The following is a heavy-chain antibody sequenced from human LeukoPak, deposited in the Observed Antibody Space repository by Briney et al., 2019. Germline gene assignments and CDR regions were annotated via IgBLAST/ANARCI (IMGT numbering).Heavy chain of an antibody. CDR2: INHSGST. CDR3: ARGIDSSGSEPHVGGGY. CDR1: GGSFSGYY. D-gene: IGHD3-22*01. V-gene: IGHV4-34*01. Sequence: QVQLQQWGAGLLKPSETLSLTCAVYGGSFSGYYWSWIRQPPGKGLEWIGEINHSGSTNYNPSLKSRVTISVDTSKNQFSLKLSSVTAADTAVYYCARGIDSSGSEPHVGGGYWGQGTLVTVSS. J-gene: IGHJ4*02.